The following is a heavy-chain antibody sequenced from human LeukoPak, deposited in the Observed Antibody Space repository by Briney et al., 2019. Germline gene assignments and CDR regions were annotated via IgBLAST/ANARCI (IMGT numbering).Heavy chain of an antibody. Sequence: SETLSLTCAVYGGSFSGYYWSWIRQPPGKGLEWIGSIYYSGSTYYNPSLKSRVTISVDTSKNQISLKMSSVTAADTAVYYCARDRLLWFGELDYWGQGTLVIVSS. D-gene: IGHD3-10*01. CDR1: GGSFSGYY. CDR3: ARDRLLWFGELDY. CDR2: IYYSGST. V-gene: IGHV4-34*01. J-gene: IGHJ4*02.